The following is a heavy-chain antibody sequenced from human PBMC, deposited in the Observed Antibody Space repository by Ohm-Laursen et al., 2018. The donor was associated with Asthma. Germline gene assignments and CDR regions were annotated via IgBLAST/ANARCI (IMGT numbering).Heavy chain of an antibody. Sequence: SLRLSCAASGFTFSSYAMHWVRQAPGKGLEWVAGISYDGSNKDYAVSVKGRFTISRDNSKITLFLQMNSLRAEDTALYYCARGRYSSSWSHTIDYWGQGTLVTVSS. J-gene: IGHJ4*02. CDR3: ARGRYSSSWSHTIDY. D-gene: IGHD6-13*01. V-gene: IGHV3-30-3*01. CDR1: GFTFSSYA. CDR2: ISYDGSNK.